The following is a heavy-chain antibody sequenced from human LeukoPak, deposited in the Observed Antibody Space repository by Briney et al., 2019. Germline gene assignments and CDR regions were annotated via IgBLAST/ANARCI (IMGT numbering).Heavy chain of an antibody. V-gene: IGHV4-61*05. CDR2: IYYSGST. CDR3: ASAVGDILTGYVDP. J-gene: IGHJ5*02. D-gene: IGHD3-9*01. Sequence: SETLSLTCTVSGGSISSSSYYWGWIRQPPGKGLEWIGYIYYSGSTNYNPSLKSRVTISVDTSKNQFSLKLSSVTAADTAVYYCASAVGDILTGYVDPWGQGTLVTVSS. CDR1: GGSISSSSYY.